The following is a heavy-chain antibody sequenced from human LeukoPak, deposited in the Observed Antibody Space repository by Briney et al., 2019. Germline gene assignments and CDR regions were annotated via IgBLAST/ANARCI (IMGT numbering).Heavy chain of an antibody. J-gene: IGHJ2*01. Sequence: ASVKVSCKASGYTFTSYAINWVRQAPGQGLEWMGWINTNTGNPVYAQGFTGRFVFSLDTSVSTAYLQISSLKADDTAVYYCARDHFWGGRVTYGDERYWYFDLWGRGTLVTVSS. CDR1: GYTFTSYA. V-gene: IGHV7-4-1*02. CDR3: ARDHFWGGRVTYGDERYWYFDL. D-gene: IGHD4-17*01. CDR2: INTNTGNP.